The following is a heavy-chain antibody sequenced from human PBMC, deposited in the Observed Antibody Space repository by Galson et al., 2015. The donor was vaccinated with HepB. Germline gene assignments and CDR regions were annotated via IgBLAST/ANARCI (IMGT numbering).Heavy chain of an antibody. CDR3: ARSVAGIFDY. CDR1: GFSLSTSGMR. J-gene: IGHJ4*02. Sequence: PALVKPTQTLTLTCTFSGFSLSTSGMRVSWIRQPPGKALEWLARIDWDDDKFYSTSLKTRLTISKDTSKDQVVLTMTNMDPVDTATYYCARSVAGIFDYWGQGTLVTVSS. V-gene: IGHV2-70*04. D-gene: IGHD6-19*01. CDR2: IDWDDDK.